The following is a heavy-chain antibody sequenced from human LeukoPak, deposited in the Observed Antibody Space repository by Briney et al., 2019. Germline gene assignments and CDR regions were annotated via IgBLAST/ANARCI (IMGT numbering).Heavy chain of an antibody. CDR2: MNPNSGNT. D-gene: IGHD2-8*02. CDR1: GYTFTSYD. J-gene: IGHJ4*02. CDR3: ARGCWWGRCPQYYFDY. Sequence: ASVKVSYKASGYTFTSYDINWVRQATGQGLEWMGWMNPNSGNTGYAQKFQGRVTMTRNTSISTAYMELSSLRSEDTAVYYCARGCWWGRCPQYYFDYWGQGTLVTVSS. V-gene: IGHV1-8*01.